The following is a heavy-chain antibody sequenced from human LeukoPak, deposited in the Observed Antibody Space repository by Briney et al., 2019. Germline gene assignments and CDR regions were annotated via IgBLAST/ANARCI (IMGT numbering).Heavy chain of an antibody. CDR2: MNPNSGNT. Sequence: GASVKVSCKASGYTFTSYDINWVRQAPGQGLEWMGWMNPNSGNTVYAQKFQGRVTITRNTSISTAYMELSSLRSEDTTVYYCARVGIVFRGFHSVVRGGYWFDPWGQGTLVTVSS. V-gene: IGHV1-8*03. CDR3: ARVGIVFRGFHSVVRGGYWFDP. CDR1: GYTFTSYD. J-gene: IGHJ5*02. D-gene: IGHD3-10*01.